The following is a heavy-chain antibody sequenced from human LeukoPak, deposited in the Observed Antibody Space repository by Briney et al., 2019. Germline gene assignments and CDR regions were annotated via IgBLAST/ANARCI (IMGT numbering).Heavy chain of an antibody. D-gene: IGHD6-19*01. CDR1: GFTFDDYT. Sequence: GGSLRLSCAASGFTFDDYTMHWVRQAPGKGLEWVSLISWDGGSTYYADSVKGRFTISRDNSKNSLYLQMNSLRTEDTALYYCAKDKLAERSSGWLDYWGQGTLVTVSS. CDR3: AKDKLAERSSGWLDY. V-gene: IGHV3-43*01. CDR2: ISWDGGST. J-gene: IGHJ4*02.